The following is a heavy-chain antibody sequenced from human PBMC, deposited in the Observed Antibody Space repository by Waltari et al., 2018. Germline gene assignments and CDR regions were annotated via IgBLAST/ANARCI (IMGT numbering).Heavy chain of an antibody. J-gene: IGHJ4*01. CDR3: TTLDAPWGG. Sequence: EVQLVESGGGSVKPWVSIGLSCVASGLGFTACWLTWVRQAPGKGLEWVGRIKRQNDGATTDFAASVRGRFSISRDESQNMVFLQMNSLRVEDTALYYCTTLDAPWGGWGHGTLVTVSS. D-gene: IGHD7-27*01. CDR2: IKRQNDGATT. CDR1: GLGFTACW. V-gene: IGHV3-15*01.